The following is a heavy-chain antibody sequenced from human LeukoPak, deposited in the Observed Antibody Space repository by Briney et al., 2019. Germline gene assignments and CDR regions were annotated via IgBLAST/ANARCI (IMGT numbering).Heavy chain of an antibody. Sequence: ASVKVSCKASGHTFTSYGISWVRQAPGQGLEWMGWISAYNGNTNYAQKLQGRVTMTTDTSTSTAYMELRSLRSDDTAVYYCAREGGRNTMTYLDYWGQGTLVTVSS. CDR1: GHTFTSYG. CDR3: AREGGRNTMTYLDY. V-gene: IGHV1-18*01. J-gene: IGHJ4*02. D-gene: IGHD3-22*01. CDR2: ISAYNGNT.